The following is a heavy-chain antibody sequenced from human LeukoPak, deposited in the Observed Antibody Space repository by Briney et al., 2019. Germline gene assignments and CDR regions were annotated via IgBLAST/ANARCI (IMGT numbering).Heavy chain of an antibody. CDR1: GYTFTSYG. J-gene: IGHJ3*02. V-gene: IGHV1-18*01. CDR2: ISAYNGNT. CDR3: ARVPAATYLRESDAFDI. D-gene: IGHD6-13*01. Sequence: ASVKVSCKASGYTFTSYGISWVRQAPGQGLEWMGWISAYNGNTNYAQKLQGRVTMTTDTSTSTAYMELRSLRSDDTAVYYCARVPAATYLRESDAFDIWGQGTMVTVSS.